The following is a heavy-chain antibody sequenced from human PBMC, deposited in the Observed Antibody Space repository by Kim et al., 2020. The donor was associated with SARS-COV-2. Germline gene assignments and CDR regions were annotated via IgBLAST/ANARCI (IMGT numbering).Heavy chain of an antibody. D-gene: IGHD1-26*01. CDR3: ATSRSGATAGDDAFDL. J-gene: IGHJ3*01. V-gene: IGHV1-2*04. CDR2: INPNSGGT. Sequence: ASVKVSCKASGYTFTGYYMHWVRQAPGQGLEWMGWINPNSGGTNYAQKFQGWVTMTRDTSISTAYMELSRLTSDDTAVYYCATSRSGATAGDDAFDLWGQGTMVIVSS. CDR1: GYTFTGYY.